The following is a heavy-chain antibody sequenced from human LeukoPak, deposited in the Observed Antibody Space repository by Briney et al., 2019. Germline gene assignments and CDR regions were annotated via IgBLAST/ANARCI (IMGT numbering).Heavy chain of an antibody. D-gene: IGHD3-10*01. CDR1: GYTLTKLS. CDR3: AAGKEYCGSGSPGFFDY. Sequence: ASVKVSCKVSGYTLTKLSMHWVRQVPGKGLEWMVGFDPEDGETIYAQRFQGRVTLTEDTSTDTAYMELTSLRSDDTAVYYCAAGKEYCGSGSPGFFDYWGQGTLVTVSS. V-gene: IGHV1-24*01. CDR2: FDPEDGET. J-gene: IGHJ4*02.